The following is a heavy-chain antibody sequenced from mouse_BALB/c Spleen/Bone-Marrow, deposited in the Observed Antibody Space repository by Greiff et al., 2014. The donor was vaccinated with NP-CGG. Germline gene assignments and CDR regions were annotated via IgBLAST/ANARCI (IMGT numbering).Heavy chain of an antibody. V-gene: IGHV1S56*01. J-gene: IGHJ2*01. CDR1: GYTFTSYY. Sequence: VKLMESGPELVKPGASVRISCKASGYTFTSYYIHWVKQRPGQGLEWIGWIYLGNVNTKYNEKFKGKATLTADKSSSTAYMQFSSLPSEDSAVYFCASRDYWGQGTTLTVSS. CDR3: ASRDY. CDR2: IYLGNVNT.